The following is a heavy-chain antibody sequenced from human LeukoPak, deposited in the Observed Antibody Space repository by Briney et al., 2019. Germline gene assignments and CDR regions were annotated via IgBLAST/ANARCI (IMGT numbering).Heavy chain of an antibody. J-gene: IGHJ4*02. CDR2: ISSSSSTI. CDR1: GFTFSGYS. V-gene: IGHV3-48*01. CDR3: ARMWSPTTIDY. D-gene: IGHD1-26*01. Sequence: PGGSLRLSCAASGFTFSGYSMNWVRQAPGKGLEWVSYISSSSSTIYYADSVKGRFTISRDNAKNSLYLQMNSLRAEDTAVYYCARMWSPTTIDYWGQGTLVTVSS.